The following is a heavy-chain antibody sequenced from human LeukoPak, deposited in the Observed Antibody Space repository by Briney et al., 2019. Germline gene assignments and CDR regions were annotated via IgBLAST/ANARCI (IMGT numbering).Heavy chain of an antibody. Sequence: PGGSLSLSCAASGFTFRSYAMSGVRRAPGKGLEWVSGISGSGGSTYYAHSVKGRFTISRDSSKNTLYLQMNRLRAQDTAVYYCAKQSRYCTNGVCYTGLYYFDYWGQGTPVTVSS. CDR3: AKQSRYCTNGVCYTGLYYFDY. J-gene: IGHJ4*02. D-gene: IGHD2-8*01. CDR2: ISGSGGST. V-gene: IGHV3-23*01. CDR1: GFTFRSYA.